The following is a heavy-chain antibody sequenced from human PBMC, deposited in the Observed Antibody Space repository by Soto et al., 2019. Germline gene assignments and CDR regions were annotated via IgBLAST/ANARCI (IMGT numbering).Heavy chain of an antibody. J-gene: IGHJ4*02. D-gene: IGHD1-26*01. Sequence: SETLSLTCSVSGGSMSSGAYYWNWIRQHPGKGLEWIAYIYHTGNTYYNPSPRSRTTISVDTSENQFSLKLTSVTDADTAVYYCASSYSGSPDNWVQGTMVTVSS. CDR2: IYHTGNT. CDR1: GGSMSSGAYY. V-gene: IGHV4-31*03. CDR3: ASSYSGSPDN.